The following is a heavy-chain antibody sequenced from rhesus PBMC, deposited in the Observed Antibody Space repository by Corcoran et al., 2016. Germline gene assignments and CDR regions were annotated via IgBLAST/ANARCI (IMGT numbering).Heavy chain of an antibody. CDR2: LDGISAST. Sequence: QVQLQESGPGLGEPSETLSLTRAVSGGSLPDYYYLHWTPPSPGTGLAWFGNLDGISASTYYYPSLKSRVTISKDTSKNQFFLELSSVTAADTAVYYCAREDRRYTYGFDYWGQGVLVTVSS. CDR3: AREDRRYTYGFDY. CDR1: GGSLPDYYY. J-gene: IGHJ4*01. V-gene: IGHV4S9*01. D-gene: IGHD5-36*01.